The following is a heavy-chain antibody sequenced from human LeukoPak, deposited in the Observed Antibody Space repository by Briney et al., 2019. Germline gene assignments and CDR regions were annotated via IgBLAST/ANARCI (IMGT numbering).Heavy chain of an antibody. CDR3: AKRGVVIRVILVGFHKEAYYFDS. Sequence: GGSLRLSCAVSGITLSNYGMSWVRQAPGKGLEWVADISDSGGSTNYADSVKGRFTISRDNRKNTLYLQMNSLRAEDTAVYFCAKRGVVIRVILVGFHKEAYYFDSWGQGALVTVSS. CDR1: GITLSNYG. D-gene: IGHD3-22*01. J-gene: IGHJ4*02. V-gene: IGHV3-23*01. CDR2: ISDSGGST.